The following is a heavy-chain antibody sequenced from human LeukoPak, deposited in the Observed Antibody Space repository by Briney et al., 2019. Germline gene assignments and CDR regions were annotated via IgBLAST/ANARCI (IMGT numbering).Heavy chain of an antibody. CDR1: GGSISSSNW. Sequence: SETLSLTCAVSGGSISSSNWWSWVRQPPGKGLEWIGEIYHSGSTNYNPSLKSRVTISVDTSKNQFSLKLSSVTAADTAVYYCARLKRYYGSGSYNHFDYWGQGTLVTVSS. D-gene: IGHD3-10*01. J-gene: IGHJ4*02. V-gene: IGHV4-4*02. CDR2: IYHSGST. CDR3: ARLKRYYGSGSYNHFDY.